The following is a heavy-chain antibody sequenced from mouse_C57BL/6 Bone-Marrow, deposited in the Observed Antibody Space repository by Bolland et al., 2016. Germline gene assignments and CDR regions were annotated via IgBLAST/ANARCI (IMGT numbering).Heavy chain of an antibody. Sequence: GDTNYNGKFKGKATLTADKSSSTAYMQLSSLTSEDSAVYFCARRGNWAWFAYWGQGTLV. CDR2: GDT. D-gene: IGHD4-1*01. V-gene: IGHV1-80*01. J-gene: IGHJ3*01. CDR3: ARRGNWAWFAY.